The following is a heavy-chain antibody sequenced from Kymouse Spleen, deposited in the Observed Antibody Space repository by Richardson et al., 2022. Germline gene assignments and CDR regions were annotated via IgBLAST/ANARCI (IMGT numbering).Heavy chain of an antibody. D-gene: IGHD2-2*02. Sequence: QVQLQESGPGLVKPSQTLSLTCTVSGGSISSGGYYWSWIRQHPGKGLEWIGYIYYSGSTYYNPSLKSRVTISVDTSKNQFSLKLSSVTAADTAVYYCARGGYCSSTSCADWFDPWGQGTLVTVSS. CDR3: ARGGYCSSTSCADWFDP. V-gene: IGHV4-31*03. J-gene: IGHJ5*02. CDR2: IYYSGST. CDR1: GGSISSGGYY.